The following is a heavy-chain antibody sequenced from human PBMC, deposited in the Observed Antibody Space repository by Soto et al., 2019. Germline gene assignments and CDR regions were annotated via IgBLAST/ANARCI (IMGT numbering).Heavy chain of an antibody. V-gene: IGHV4-34*01. CDR3: AREIYYYYYYTDV. Sequence: PSETLSLTCAVYGGSFSGYYWSWIRQPPGKGLEWIGEINHSGSTNYNPSLKSRVTISVDTSKNQFSLKLSSVTAADTAVYYCAREIYYYYYYTDVWGKGTTVTVSS. CDR1: GGSFSGYY. CDR2: INHSGST. J-gene: IGHJ6*03.